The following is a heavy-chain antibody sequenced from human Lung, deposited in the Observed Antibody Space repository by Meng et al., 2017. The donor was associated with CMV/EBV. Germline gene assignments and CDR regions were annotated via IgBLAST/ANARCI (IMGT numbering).Heavy chain of an antibody. J-gene: IGHJ4*02. CDR2: IYHSGST. CDR3: ARADKVRFDY. V-gene: IGHV4-4*03. Sequence: GPGVVKLLGPCSSPVAVLCASRSSTNWCRCVRQPPGEGLEWIGEIYHSGSTNYNPSLKSRVRISVDKSKNQFSLKLSSVTAADTAVYYCARADKVRFDYWGQGTLVTVSS. CDR1: CASRSSTNW.